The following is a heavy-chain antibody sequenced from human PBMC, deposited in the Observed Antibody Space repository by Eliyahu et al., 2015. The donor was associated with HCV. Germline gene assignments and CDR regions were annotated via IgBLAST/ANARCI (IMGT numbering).Heavy chain of an antibody. J-gene: IGHJ4*02. D-gene: IGHD1-26*01. V-gene: IGHV6-1*01. Sequence: QVQLQQSGPRLVKPSQTLSLTCAISGDSVSSNGVAWNWIRQSPSRGLEWLGRTYYRSKWYNDAAVSVKSRITINPDTSKNQFSLQLKSVTPEDTAVYYCARDQGREVGPITRGYYFDYWGQGALVTVSS. CDR2: TYYRSKWYN. CDR3: ARDQGREVGPITRGYYFDY. CDR1: GDSVSSNGVA.